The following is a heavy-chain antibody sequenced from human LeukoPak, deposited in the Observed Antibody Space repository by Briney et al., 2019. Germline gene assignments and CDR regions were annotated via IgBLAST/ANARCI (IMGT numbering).Heavy chain of an antibody. Sequence: ASVKVSCKVSGYTLTELSMHWVRQAPGKRLEWMGGFDPEDGETIYAQKFQGRVTMTEDTSTDTAYMELSSLRSEDTAVYYCATIVSSGYAYFDYWGQGTLVTVSS. D-gene: IGHD3-22*01. CDR3: ATIVSSGYAYFDY. J-gene: IGHJ4*02. V-gene: IGHV1-24*01. CDR2: FDPEDGET. CDR1: GYTLTELS.